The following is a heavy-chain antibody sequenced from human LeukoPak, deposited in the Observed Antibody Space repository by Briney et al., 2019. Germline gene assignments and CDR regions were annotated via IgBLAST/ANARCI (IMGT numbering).Heavy chain of an antibody. CDR3: ARTVEMATIDV. CDR2: ISSSGSTI. Sequence: GGFLRLSCAASGFTFSDYYMSWIRQAPGKGLEWVSYISSSGSTIYYADSVKGRFTISRDNAKNSLYLQMNSLRAEDTAVYYCARTVEMATIDVWGQGTMVTVSS. V-gene: IGHV3-11*01. J-gene: IGHJ3*01. D-gene: IGHD5-24*01. CDR1: GFTFSDYY.